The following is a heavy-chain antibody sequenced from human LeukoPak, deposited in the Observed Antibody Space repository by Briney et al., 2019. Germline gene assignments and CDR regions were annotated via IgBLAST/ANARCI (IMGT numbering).Heavy chain of an antibody. V-gene: IGHV3-9*01. D-gene: IGHD5-24*01. CDR3: VRDQGGRDGY. CDR2: ISWNSGSI. Sequence: PGRPLRLSCAASGFTFDDYAMHWVRQAPGKGLEWVSGISWNSGSIGYADSVKGRFTISRDNAKNTLYLQMNSLRTEDTAVYYCVRDQGGRDGYWGQGTLVTVSS. J-gene: IGHJ4*02. CDR1: GFTFDDYA.